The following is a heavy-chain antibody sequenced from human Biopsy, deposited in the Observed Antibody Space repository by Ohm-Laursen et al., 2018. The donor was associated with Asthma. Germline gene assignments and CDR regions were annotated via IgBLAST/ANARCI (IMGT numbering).Heavy chain of an antibody. Sequence: SLRLSCAASGFTFSSYGMHWVRQAPGKGLEWVAVISYDGSNKYYADSVKGRFTISRDNSKNTLYLQMNRLRAEDTAVYYCARESSVAGSSDFDYWGQGTLVTVSS. D-gene: IGHD6-19*01. CDR3: ARESSVAGSSDFDY. J-gene: IGHJ4*02. V-gene: IGHV3-30*03. CDR2: ISYDGSNK. CDR1: GFTFSSYG.